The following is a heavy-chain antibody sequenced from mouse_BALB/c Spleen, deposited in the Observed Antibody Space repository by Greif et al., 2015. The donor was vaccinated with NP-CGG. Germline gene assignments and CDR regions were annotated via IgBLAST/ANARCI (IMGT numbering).Heavy chain of an antibody. V-gene: IGHV2-9*02. CDR3: ARVYGNYLDY. CDR1: GFSLTSYG. Sequence: VNVVESGPGLVAPSQSLSITCTISGFSLTSYGVHWVRQPPGKGLEWLGVIWAGGSTNYNSALMSRLSISKDNSKGQVFLKMNSLQTDDTAMYYCARVYGNYLDYWGQGTSVTVSS. J-gene: IGHJ4*01. D-gene: IGHD2-10*02. CDR2: IWAGGST.